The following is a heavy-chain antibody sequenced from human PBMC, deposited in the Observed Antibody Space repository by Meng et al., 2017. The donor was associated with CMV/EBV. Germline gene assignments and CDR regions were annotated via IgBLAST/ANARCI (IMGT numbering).Heavy chain of an antibody. CDR2: INPNSGGT. D-gene: IGHD2-2*01. CDR3: ARDIKGSSTGCPAH. V-gene: IGHV1-2*02. CDR1: GYTFTGYY. Sequence: ASVKVSCKASGYTFTGYYMHWVRQAPGQGLEWMGWINPNSGGTNYAQKFQGRVTMTRDTSISTAYMELSRLRSDDTAVYYCARDIKGSSTGCPAHWGQGTLVTVSS. J-gene: IGHJ4*02.